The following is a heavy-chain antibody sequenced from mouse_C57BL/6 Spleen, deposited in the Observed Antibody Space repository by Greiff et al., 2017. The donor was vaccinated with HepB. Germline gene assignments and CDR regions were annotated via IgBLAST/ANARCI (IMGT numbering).Heavy chain of an antibody. CDR3: ARSGYGSSFYYAMDY. V-gene: IGHV1-72*01. D-gene: IGHD1-1*01. J-gene: IGHJ4*01. Sequence: QVHVKQSGAELVKPGASVKLSCKASGYTFTSYWMHWVKQRPGRGLEWIGRIDPNSGGTKYNEKFKSKATLTVDKPSSTAYMQLSSLTSEDSAVYYCARSGYGSSFYYAMDYWGQGTSVTVSS. CDR1: GYTFTSYW. CDR2: IDPNSGGT.